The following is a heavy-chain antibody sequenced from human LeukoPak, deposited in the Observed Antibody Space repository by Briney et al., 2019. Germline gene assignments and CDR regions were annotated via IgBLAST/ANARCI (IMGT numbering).Heavy chain of an antibody. J-gene: IGHJ4*02. CDR3: ARTPRNDY. D-gene: IGHD2-15*01. CDR2: ISSSGSTT. V-gene: IGHV3-48*03. CDR1: GFTFSSYE. Sequence: GGSLRLSCAASGFTFSSYEMNWVRQAPGKGLEWLSYISSSGSTTYYADSVKGRFTISRDNAKSSVYLQMNSLRAEDTAVYYCARTPRNDYRGQGTLVTVSS.